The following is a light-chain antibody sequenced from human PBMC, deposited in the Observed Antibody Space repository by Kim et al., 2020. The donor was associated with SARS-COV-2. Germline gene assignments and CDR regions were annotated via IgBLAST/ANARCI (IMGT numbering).Light chain of an antibody. J-gene: IGKJ1*01. Sequence: EIVLTQSPATVSVSLGARVTLSCRASPRAGSNLAWYQQKPGQAPRLLIHRASTRATGIPARFSATGSGTEFTLTITRLQSEDFAVYFCKQYNGGPRTFGQGTKVDIK. V-gene: IGKV3-15*01. CDR1: PRAGSN. CDR3: KQYNGGPRT. CDR2: RAS.